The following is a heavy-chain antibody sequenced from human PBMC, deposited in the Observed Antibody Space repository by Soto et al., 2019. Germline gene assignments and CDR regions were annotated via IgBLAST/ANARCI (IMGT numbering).Heavy chain of an antibody. CDR1: GFTFGDYA. CDR3: TRDIVVVPAAIFYGDYYYYMDV. V-gene: IGHV3-49*03. CDR2: IRSKAYGGTT. D-gene: IGHD2-2*01. Sequence: GGSLRLSCTASGFTFGDYAMSWFRQAPGKGLEWVGFIRSKAYGGTTEYAASVKGRFTISRDDSKSIAYLQMNSLKTAETAVYYCTRDIVVVPAAIFYGDYYYYMDVWGKGTTVTASS. J-gene: IGHJ6*03.